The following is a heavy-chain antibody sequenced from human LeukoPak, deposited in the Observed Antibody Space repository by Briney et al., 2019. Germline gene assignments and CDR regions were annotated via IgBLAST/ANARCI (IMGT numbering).Heavy chain of an antibody. CDR1: GFTFSSYW. CDR3: AKEGDWGSGWAFDI. Sequence: GGSLRLSCAASGFTFSSYWMHWVRHAPGKGLVWVSRINSDGSSTSYADSVKGRFTISRDNAKNTLYLQMNSLRAEDTAVYYCAKEGDWGSGWAFDIWGQGTMVTVSS. CDR2: INSDGSST. J-gene: IGHJ3*02. V-gene: IGHV3-74*01. D-gene: IGHD7-27*01.